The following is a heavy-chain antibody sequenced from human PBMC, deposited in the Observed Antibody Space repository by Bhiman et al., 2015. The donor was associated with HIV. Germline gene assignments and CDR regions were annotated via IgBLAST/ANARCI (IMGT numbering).Heavy chain of an antibody. Sequence: EVQLVESGGGLVKPGGSLRLSCAASGFTFSSYIMNWVRQAPGRGLEWVSSISSSSSTIYYADSVKGRFTISRDNAKNSLYLQMNSLRAEDTAVYYCASGSGSVNLDHWGQGTLVTVSS. CDR3: ASGSGSVNLDH. CDR2: ISSSSSTI. D-gene: IGHD3-10*01. J-gene: IGHJ4*02. CDR1: GFTFSSYI. V-gene: IGHV3-21*01.